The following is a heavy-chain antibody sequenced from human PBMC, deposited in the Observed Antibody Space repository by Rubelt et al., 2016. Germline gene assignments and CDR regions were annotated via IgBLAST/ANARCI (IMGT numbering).Heavy chain of an antibody. CDR2: ISAYNGNT. D-gene: IGHD6-19*01. CDR3: ARVIWGSGWSNNWFDP. J-gene: IGHJ5*02. CDR1: GYTFTSYG. V-gene: IGHV1-18*01. Sequence: QVQLVQSGAEVKKPGASVKVSCKASGYTFTSYGISWVRQAPGQGLEWMGWISAYNGNTNYAQKLQGRVTMTTDTSTSTAYRERSSRRSEDTAVYYCARVIWGSGWSNNWFDPWGQGTLVTVSS.